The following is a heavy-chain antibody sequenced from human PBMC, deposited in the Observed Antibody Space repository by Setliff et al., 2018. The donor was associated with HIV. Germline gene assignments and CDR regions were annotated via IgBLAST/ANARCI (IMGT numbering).Heavy chain of an antibody. CDR3: ARGLPYYYGSGRRSYYYMDV. D-gene: IGHD3-10*01. Sequence: TLSLPCAVYGGSFSGYYWSWIRQPPGKGLEWIGEINHSGSTNYNPSLKSRVTISVDMSKNQFSLKLSSVTAADTAVYYCARGLPYYYGSGRRSYYYMDVWGKGTTVTVS. V-gene: IGHV4-34*01. CDR1: GGSFSGYY. CDR2: INHSGST. J-gene: IGHJ6*03.